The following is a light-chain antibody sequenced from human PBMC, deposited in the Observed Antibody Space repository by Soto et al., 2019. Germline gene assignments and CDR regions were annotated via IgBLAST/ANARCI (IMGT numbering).Light chain of an antibody. CDR3: QQYNSYSLT. CDR1: QSIGSW. J-gene: IGKJ1*01. Sequence: DIHMTQSPSTLSSSLGDRVTLTFGASQSIGSWLAWYQQKPGKAPKLLIYKASSLESGVPSRCSGSGSGTEFTLTISSLQPDDFATYYCQQYNSYSLTFGQGTKVDIK. V-gene: IGKV1-5*03. CDR2: KAS.